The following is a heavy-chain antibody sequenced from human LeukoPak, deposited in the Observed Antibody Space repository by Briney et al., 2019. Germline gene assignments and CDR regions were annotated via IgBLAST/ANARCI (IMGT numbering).Heavy chain of an antibody. CDR2: ISSSGDST. CDR1: GFTCSPCG. CDR3: AKTPGGYLDY. Sequence: GGSLRLSCAASGFTCSPCGMTWVRQAPGKGLEWVAAISSSGDSTAHADSVKGRFTISRDNSRNTAFLQMNSLRAEDTAVYYCAKTPGGYLDYWGQGTRVTVSS. V-gene: IGHV3-23*01. J-gene: IGHJ4*02.